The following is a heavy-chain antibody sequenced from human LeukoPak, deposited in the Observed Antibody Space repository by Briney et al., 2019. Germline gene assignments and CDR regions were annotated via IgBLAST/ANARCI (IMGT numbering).Heavy chain of an antibody. D-gene: IGHD1-26*01. CDR3: ARVPGGGATVSFDY. Sequence: TGGSLRLSCAASGFTFSTYWMHWVRQAPGKGLLWVSRISSDGSSTSYADSVKGRFTISRDNARNTLYLQMSSLGAEDTAVYYCARVPGGGATVSFDYWGQGTLVTVSS. V-gene: IGHV3-74*01. J-gene: IGHJ4*02. CDR1: GFTFSTYW. CDR2: ISSDGSST.